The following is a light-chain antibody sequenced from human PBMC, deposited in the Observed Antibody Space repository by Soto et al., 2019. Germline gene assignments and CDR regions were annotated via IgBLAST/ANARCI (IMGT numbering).Light chain of an antibody. CDR1: NIGSKS. J-gene: IGLJ3*02. CDR3: QVWDSSSDHRGV. Sequence: SYELTQPPSVSVAPGKTARITCGGTNIGSKSVHWYQQKPGQAPVLVIYYESDRPSGIPERCSGSNSGNTATLTISRVEAGDEADYYCQVWDSSSDHRGVFGGGTKLTVL. CDR2: YES. V-gene: IGLV3-21*04.